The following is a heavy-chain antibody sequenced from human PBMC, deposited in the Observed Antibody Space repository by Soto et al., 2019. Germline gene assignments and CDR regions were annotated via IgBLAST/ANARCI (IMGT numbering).Heavy chain of an antibody. V-gene: IGHV1-69*12. CDR2: IIPIFGTA. D-gene: IGHD1-26*01. CDR1: GGTFSSYA. J-gene: IGHJ6*02. Sequence: QVQLVQSGAEVKKPGSSVKVSCKASGGTFSSYAINWVRQAPGQGLEWMGGIIPIFGTADYAQKFQGRVTITADESTTTAYMQLSSLRSEDTAVYYCASVAAKYYYYGMDVGGQGTTVTVSS. CDR3: ASVAAKYYYYGMDV.